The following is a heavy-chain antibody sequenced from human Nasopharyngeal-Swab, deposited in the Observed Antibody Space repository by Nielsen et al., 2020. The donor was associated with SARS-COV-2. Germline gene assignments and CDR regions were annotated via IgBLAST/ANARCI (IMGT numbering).Heavy chain of an antibody. Sequence: ASVKVSCKASGYTFTSYAMNWVRQAPGQGLEWMGWINTNTGNPTYAQGFTGRFVFSLDTSVSTAYPQISSLKAEDTAVYYCARETYYDFWSGRPPFDYWGQGTLGTVSS. CDR1: GYTFTSYA. V-gene: IGHV7-4-1*02. J-gene: IGHJ4*02. D-gene: IGHD3-3*01. CDR3: ARETYYDFWSGRPPFDY. CDR2: INTNTGNP.